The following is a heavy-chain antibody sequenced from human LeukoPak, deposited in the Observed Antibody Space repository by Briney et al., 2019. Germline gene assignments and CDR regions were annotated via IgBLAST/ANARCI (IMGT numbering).Heavy chain of an antibody. CDR1: GFTFSSYG. Sequence: GRSLRLSCAASGFTFSSYGMHWVRQAPGKGLEWVAVIWYDGSNKYYADSVKGRFTISRDNSKNTLYLQMNSLRAEDTAVYYCAKDGSRAVAGTKTTLAGSPSSRNWFDPWGQGTLVTVSS. CDR2: IWYDGSNK. J-gene: IGHJ5*02. CDR3: AKDGSRAVAGTKTTLAGSPSSRNWFDP. V-gene: IGHV3-33*06. D-gene: IGHD6-19*01.